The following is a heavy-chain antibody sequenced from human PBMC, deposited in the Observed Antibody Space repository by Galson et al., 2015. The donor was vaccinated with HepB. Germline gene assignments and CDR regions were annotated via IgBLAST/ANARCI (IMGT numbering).Heavy chain of an antibody. D-gene: IGHD3-9*01. Sequence: SVKVSCKASGYTFTSYGISWVRQAPGQGLEWMGWISAYNGNTNYAQKLQGRVTMTTDTSTSTAYMELRSLRSDDTAVYYCARDLRYFDWANWFDPWGQGTLVTVSS. CDR3: ARDLRYFDWANWFDP. CDR1: GYTFTSYG. V-gene: IGHV1-18*04. CDR2: ISAYNGNT. J-gene: IGHJ5*02.